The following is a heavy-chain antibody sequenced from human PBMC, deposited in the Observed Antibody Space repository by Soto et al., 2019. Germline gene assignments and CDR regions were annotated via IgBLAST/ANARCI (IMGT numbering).Heavy chain of an antibody. CDR2: ISGSGGST. CDR1: GFTFSSYA. Sequence: EVQLLESGGGLVQPGGSLRLSCAASGFTFSSYAMSWVRQAPGKGLEWVSAISGSGGSTYYADSVKGRFTISRDNSKNTLYLQMNSLRAEDTAVYYCAKDLAVAGTAGNWFDPWGQGTLVTVSS. J-gene: IGHJ5*02. V-gene: IGHV3-23*01. D-gene: IGHD6-19*01. CDR3: AKDLAVAGTAGNWFDP.